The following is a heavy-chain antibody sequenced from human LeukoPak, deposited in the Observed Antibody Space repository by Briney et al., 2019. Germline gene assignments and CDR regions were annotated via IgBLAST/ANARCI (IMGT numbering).Heavy chain of an antibody. CDR3: ARDDGGKPGSASDY. CDR2: ISAYNGNT. D-gene: IGHD4-23*01. V-gene: IGHV1-18*01. CDR1: GYTFTSYG. J-gene: IGHJ4*02. Sequence: GASVKVPCKASGYTFTSYGISWVRQAPGQGLEWMGWISAYNGNTNYAQKLQGRVTMTTDTSTSTAYMELRSLRSDDTAVYYCARDDGGKPGSASDYWGQGTLVTVSS.